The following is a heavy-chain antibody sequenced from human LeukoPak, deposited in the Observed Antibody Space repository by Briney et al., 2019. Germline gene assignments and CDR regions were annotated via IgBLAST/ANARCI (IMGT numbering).Heavy chain of an antibody. CDR2: IRQDGGLK. J-gene: IGHJ4*02. Sequence: PGGSLRLSCTASGFTFSSYWMSWVRQAPGKGLEWVANIRQDGGLKHYVDSVKGRFTISRDNAENSLYLQMNSLRAEDTAVYYCAREIVGAIKSYFDYWSQGTLVTASS. D-gene: IGHD1-26*01. V-gene: IGHV3-7*01. CDR3: AREIVGAIKSYFDY. CDR1: GFTFSSYW.